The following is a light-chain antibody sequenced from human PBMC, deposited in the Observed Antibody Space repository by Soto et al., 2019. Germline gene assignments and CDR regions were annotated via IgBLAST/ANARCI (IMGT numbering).Light chain of an antibody. CDR1: QSISSGY. CDR2: GAS. CDR3: QHYGSSTRT. Sequence: EVVLTQSPGTLSLSPGDTATLSCRATQSISSGYLAWYQQKPGQAPRLLIYGASSRANGIPDRFSGIGSGADFTLTSTGLEPDDFAVYYCQHYGSSTRTFGQGPKVEIK. J-gene: IGKJ1*01. V-gene: IGKV3-20*01.